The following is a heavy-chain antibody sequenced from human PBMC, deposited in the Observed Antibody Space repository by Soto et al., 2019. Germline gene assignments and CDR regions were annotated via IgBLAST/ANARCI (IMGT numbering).Heavy chain of an antibody. D-gene: IGHD6-19*01. CDR2: IWYDGSNK. J-gene: IGHJ4*02. CDR3: ARGMLPGIAGAGGN. CDR1: GFTFSSYG. Sequence: QVQLVESGGGVVQPGRSLRLSCAASGFTFSSYGMHWVRQAPGKGLEWVAVIWYDGSNKYYADSVKGRFTISRDNSKNTLYLQMNSLRAEDTAVYYCARGMLPGIAGAGGNWGQGTLVTVSS. V-gene: IGHV3-33*01.